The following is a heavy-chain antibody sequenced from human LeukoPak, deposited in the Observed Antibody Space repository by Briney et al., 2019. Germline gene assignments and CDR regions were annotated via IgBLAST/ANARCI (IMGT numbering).Heavy chain of an antibody. D-gene: IGHD5-12*01. CDR2: INPSGGST. CDR3: ARDWSGYGFDY. V-gene: IGHV1-46*01. Sequence: ASVKASCKASGYTFTSYYMHWVRQAPGQGLEWMGIINPSGGSTSYAQKFQGRVTMTRDTSTSTVYMELSSLRSEDTAVYYCARDWSGYGFDYWGQGTLVTVSS. J-gene: IGHJ4*02. CDR1: GYTFTSYY.